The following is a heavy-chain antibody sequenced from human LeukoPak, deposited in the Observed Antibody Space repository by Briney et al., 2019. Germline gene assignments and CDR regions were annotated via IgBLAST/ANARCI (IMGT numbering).Heavy chain of an antibody. J-gene: IGHJ4*02. V-gene: IGHV4-61*02. D-gene: IGHD3-10*01. Sequence: PSETLSLTCTVSGDSISSGSHYWTWVRQSSGRELQWIGRVYITGTTNYNPSFKSRVSISLDTSRNQFSLNLTSVTAADTAVYYCARDQFRGGPLDNWGQGTLVTVSS. CDR2: VYITGTT. CDR3: ARDQFRGGPLDN. CDR1: GDSISSGSHY.